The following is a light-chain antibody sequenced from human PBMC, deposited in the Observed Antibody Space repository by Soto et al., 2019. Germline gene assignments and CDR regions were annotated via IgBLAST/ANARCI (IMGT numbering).Light chain of an antibody. CDR1: QNINSY. CDR2: ATS. CDR3: QQYDSYSKT. V-gene: IGKV3-11*01. Sequence: EIVLTQSPATLSLSPGERATLSCRASQNINSYLAWYQQKPGQAPRLLIYATSNRATGIPARFSGSGSGTDFTLSISSLEPEDFATYYCQQYDSYSKTFGQGTQLEIK. J-gene: IGKJ2*01.